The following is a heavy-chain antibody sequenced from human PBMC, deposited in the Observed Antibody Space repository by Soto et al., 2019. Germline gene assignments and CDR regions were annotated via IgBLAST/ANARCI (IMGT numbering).Heavy chain of an antibody. CDR3: AREGSGWYLRSAVKQDAFDI. CDR2: ISYDGSNK. Sequence: PGGSMRLSCAASGFTFRSYAMHWVRQAPGKGLEWVAVISYDGSNKYYADSVKGRFTISRDNSKNTLYLQMNSLRAEDTAVYYCAREGSGWYLRSAVKQDAFDIWGQGTMVTVSS. CDR1: GFTFRSYA. D-gene: IGHD6-19*01. V-gene: IGHV3-30-3*01. J-gene: IGHJ3*02.